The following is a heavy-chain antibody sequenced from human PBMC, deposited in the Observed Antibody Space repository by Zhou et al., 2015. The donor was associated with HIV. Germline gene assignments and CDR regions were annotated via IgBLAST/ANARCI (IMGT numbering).Heavy chain of an antibody. CDR2: MNPVGNT. CDR1: GYTATSPD. D-gene: IGHD1-14*01. CDR3: ARYRPGRAFEI. V-gene: IGHV1-8*01. Sequence: QVQLVQSGAEVKKPGASVKVSCKASGYTATSPDINWVRQAPGQGLEWLGWMNPVGNTGYAQKFQGRLTLTRDASISTTYMELSSLRSDDTAVYYCARYRPGRAFEIWGQGTMVTVSS. J-gene: IGHJ3*02.